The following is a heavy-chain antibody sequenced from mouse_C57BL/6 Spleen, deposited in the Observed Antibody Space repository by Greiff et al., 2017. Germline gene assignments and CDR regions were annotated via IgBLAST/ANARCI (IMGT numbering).Heavy chain of an antibody. Sequence: QVQLKQPGAELVMPGASVKLSCKASGYTFTSYWMHWVKQRPGQGLEWIGEIDPSDSYTNYNQKFKGKSTLTVDKSSSTAYMQLSSLTSADSAVYYCARPGYSNYYAMDYWGQGTSVTVSS. J-gene: IGHJ4*01. V-gene: IGHV1-69*01. D-gene: IGHD2-5*01. CDR2: IDPSDSYT. CDR1: GYTFTSYW. CDR3: ARPGYSNYYAMDY.